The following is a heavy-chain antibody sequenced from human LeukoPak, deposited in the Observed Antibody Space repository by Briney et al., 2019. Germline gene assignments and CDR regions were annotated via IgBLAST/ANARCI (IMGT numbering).Heavy chain of an antibody. CDR2: IYASGVP. D-gene: IGHD3-16*02. Sequence: SETLSLTCTVSGGFISTFYWSWIRQPPGKGLEWIGYIYASGVPNYNPSLRSRVTVSLDTSKNLFSLKLSSVTAADTAVYYCARREISSGMDVWGKGTTVTVSS. CDR1: GGFISTFY. J-gene: IGHJ6*04. CDR3: ARREISSGMDV. V-gene: IGHV4-4*09.